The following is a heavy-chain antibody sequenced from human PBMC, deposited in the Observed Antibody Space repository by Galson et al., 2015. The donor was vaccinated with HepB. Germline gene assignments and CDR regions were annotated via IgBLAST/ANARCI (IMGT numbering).Heavy chain of an antibody. Sequence: SLRLSCAASGFTLSDYGLNWVRQAPGRGLEWVSYTSSSSSAKYYADSVKGRFTISRDNAKSTLYLQMNSLRDEDTAVYFCARGYGDALDFWGQGAMVTVTT. CDR2: TSSSSSAK. CDR3: ARGYGDALDF. CDR1: GFTLSDYG. J-gene: IGHJ3*01. D-gene: IGHD3-10*01. V-gene: IGHV3-48*02.